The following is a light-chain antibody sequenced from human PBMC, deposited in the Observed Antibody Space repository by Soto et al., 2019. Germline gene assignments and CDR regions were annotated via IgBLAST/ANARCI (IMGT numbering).Light chain of an antibody. CDR3: GSHAGSNNPFV. J-gene: IGLJ1*01. Sequence: QSALTQPPSASGSPGQSVTISCTGTSSDVGGYNYVSWYQQHPGKAPQVLIYDVNKRPSGVPDRFSGSKSGNTASLTVSGLQAEDEADYYCGSHAGSNNPFVFGTGTKLTVL. CDR1: SSDVGGYNY. V-gene: IGLV2-8*01. CDR2: DVN.